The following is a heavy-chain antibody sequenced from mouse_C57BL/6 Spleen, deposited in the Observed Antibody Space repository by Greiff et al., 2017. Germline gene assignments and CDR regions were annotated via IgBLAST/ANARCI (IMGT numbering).Heavy chain of an antibody. CDR2: IFPGSGST. Sequence: QVQLQQPGAELVKPGASVKMSCKASGYTFTSYWITWLKQRPGQGLEWIGDIFPGSGSTNYNEKFKSKATLTVDPSSSTAYMHLSSLTSEDSAVYYCARKNYGSSYFDYWGQGTTLTVSS. V-gene: IGHV1-55*01. J-gene: IGHJ2*01. D-gene: IGHD1-1*01. CDR1: GYTFTSYW. CDR3: ARKNYGSSYFDY.